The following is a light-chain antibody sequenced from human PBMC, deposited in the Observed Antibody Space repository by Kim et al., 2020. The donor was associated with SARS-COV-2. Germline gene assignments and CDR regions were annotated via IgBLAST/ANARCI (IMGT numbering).Light chain of an antibody. Sequence: GQTVTLSCSGRSTDIGSHYVYSYHQLPRTAPQLLIYRKDQRPSGVPDRFSGSESGTPAPQAISGLRSAYEADYYCVANDDRLNGIVFGGGTQLTVL. J-gene: IGLJ2*01. CDR3: VANDDRLNGIV. CDR1: STDIGSHY. V-gene: IGLV1-47*01. CDR2: RKD.